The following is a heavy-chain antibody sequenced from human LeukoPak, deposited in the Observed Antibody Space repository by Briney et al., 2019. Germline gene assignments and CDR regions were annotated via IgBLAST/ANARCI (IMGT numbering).Heavy chain of an antibody. V-gene: IGHV1-18*01. D-gene: IGHD4-17*01. J-gene: IGHJ6*02. CDR3: AREGSYGDRRVYYYGIDV. CDR2: ISAYNGNT. Sequence: ASVKVSCKASGYTFTSYGISWVRQAPGQGLEWMGWISAYNGNTNYAQKLQGRVTMTTDTSTSTAYMELRSLRSDDTAVYYCAREGSYGDRRVYYYGIDVWGQGTTVTVSS. CDR1: GYTFTSYG.